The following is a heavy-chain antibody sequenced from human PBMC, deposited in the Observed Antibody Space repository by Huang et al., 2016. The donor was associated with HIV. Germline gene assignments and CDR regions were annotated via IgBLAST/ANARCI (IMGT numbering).Heavy chain of an antibody. CDR1: DYSFNSYG. Sequence: QVQLVQSGNEVKKPGASVKVSCKASDYSFNSYGINWVRQAPGQGLEWMGWINTYNGNTNYSQKFQGRVTLTTDTSTSTAYMELKTLLSDDTAVYYCARQGFGRTDAFDIWGQGTMVTVSS. J-gene: IGHJ3*02. CDR2: INTYNGNT. V-gene: IGHV1-18*01. D-gene: IGHD3-10*01. CDR3: ARQGFGRTDAFDI.